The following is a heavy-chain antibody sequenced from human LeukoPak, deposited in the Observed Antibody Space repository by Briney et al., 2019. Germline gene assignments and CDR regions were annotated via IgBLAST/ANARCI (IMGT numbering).Heavy chain of an antibody. J-gene: IGHJ4*02. CDR1: DFTFSRYS. CDR2: ISSTSGTI. Sequence: GGSLRLSCAASDFTFSRYSMNWVRQAPGKGLEWLSYISSTSGTIHYADSVKGRFTVSRDNAKNSLYLQMNSLRDEDTAVYYCAKDGIGTYDYWGQGTLVTVSS. D-gene: IGHD1-1*01. CDR3: AKDGIGTYDY. V-gene: IGHV3-48*02.